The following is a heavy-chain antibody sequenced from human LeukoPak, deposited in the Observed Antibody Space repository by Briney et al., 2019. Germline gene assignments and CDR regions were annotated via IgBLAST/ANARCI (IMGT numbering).Heavy chain of an antibody. D-gene: IGHD4-17*01. CDR2: IKQDGSEK. Sequence: QPGGSLRPSCAASRFTFSSYWMSWVRQAPGKGLEWVANIKQDGSEKYYVDSVKGRFTISRDNAKNSLYLQMNSLRAEDTAVYYCARLRDYGDYYFDYWGQGTLVTVSS. CDR3: ARLRDYGDYYFDY. CDR1: RFTFSSYW. V-gene: IGHV3-7*01. J-gene: IGHJ4*02.